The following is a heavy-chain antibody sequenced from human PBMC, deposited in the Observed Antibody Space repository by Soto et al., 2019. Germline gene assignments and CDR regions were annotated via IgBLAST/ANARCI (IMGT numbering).Heavy chain of an antibody. CDR2: IKDGGYT. D-gene: IGHD5-12*01. CDR3: ARGQEGVVATH. J-gene: IGHJ4*02. V-gene: IGHV4-34*01. Sequence: QVPLQQWGAGLLKPSETLSLNCGVNGGSLSGYYWSWIRQPPGKGLEWIGEIKDGGYTNYSPSLKSRATISSDRSNNQFSLRLNSVTAADTGVYYCARGQEGVVATHWDQGALVTVSS. CDR1: GGSLSGYY.